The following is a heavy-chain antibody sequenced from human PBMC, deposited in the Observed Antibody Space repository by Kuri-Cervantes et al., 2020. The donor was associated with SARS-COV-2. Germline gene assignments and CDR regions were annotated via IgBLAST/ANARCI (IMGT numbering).Heavy chain of an antibody. CDR3: AKMWGSGAIAAAGYDY. D-gene: IGHD6-13*01. CDR2: ISYDAYNK. Sequence: GESLKISCAASGFTFSTSAMHWVRQAPGKGLEWVAVISYDAYNKYHADSVKGRFTISRDSSKSTLYLQMNSLRTDDTAVYYCAKMWGSGAIAAAGYDYWGQGTLVTVSS. V-gene: IGHV3-30*18. J-gene: IGHJ4*02. CDR1: GFTFSTSA.